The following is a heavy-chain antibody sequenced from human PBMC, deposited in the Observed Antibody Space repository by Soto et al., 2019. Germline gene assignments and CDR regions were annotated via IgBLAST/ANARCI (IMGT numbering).Heavy chain of an antibody. CDR3: ARSQGSSTSLEIYYYYYYGMDD. Sequence: QVQLVQSGAEVKKPGSSVKVSCKASGGTFSSYAISWVRQAPGQGLEWMGGIIPISGTANYAQKFQGRVTSTADESTSTAYMELSSLRSEDTAVYYCARSQGSSTSLEIYYYYYYGMDDWGQGTTLTVSS. CDR2: IIPISGTA. J-gene: IGHJ6*02. D-gene: IGHD2-2*01. CDR1: GGTFSSYA. V-gene: IGHV1-69*01.